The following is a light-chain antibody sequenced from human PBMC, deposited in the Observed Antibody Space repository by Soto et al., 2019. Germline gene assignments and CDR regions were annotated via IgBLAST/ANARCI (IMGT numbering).Light chain of an antibody. CDR1: QSLSSSY. CDR2: GAS. V-gene: IGKV3-20*01. Sequence: EIVLTQSPGTLSLSPGERATLSCRASQSLSSSYLAWYQRKPGQAPRLLIYGASSRATGIPDRFSGSGSGTDFTLTISRLEPEDFALYYCQQYGGSPITFGLGTRLEIK. CDR3: QQYGGSPIT. J-gene: IGKJ5*01.